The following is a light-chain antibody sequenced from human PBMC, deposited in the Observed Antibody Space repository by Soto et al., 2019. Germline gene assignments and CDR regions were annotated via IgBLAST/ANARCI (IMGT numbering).Light chain of an antibody. V-gene: IGLV2-8*01. CDR3: SSYAGSNNRYV. CDR1: SSDVCGYNF. Sequence: QSALTQPPSASGSPGQSVAISCTGTSSDVCGYNFVSWYQQHPGKAPKLIIYEVTKRPSGVPDRFSGSKSGNTASLTVSGLQADDEADYFCSSYAGSNNRYVFGTGTKVTVL. CDR2: EVT. J-gene: IGLJ1*01.